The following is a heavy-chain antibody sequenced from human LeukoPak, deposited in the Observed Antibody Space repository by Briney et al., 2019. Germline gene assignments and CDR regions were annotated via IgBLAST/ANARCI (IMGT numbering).Heavy chain of an antibody. D-gene: IGHD3-22*01. V-gene: IGHV5-51*01. CDR3: ARQDGSGLYYFDY. CDR2: IYPGDSDT. J-gene: IGHJ4*02. CDR1: GYSFRSYW. Sequence: NHGESLKISCKGSGYSFRSYWIGWVRQMPGKGLEWMGIIYPGDSDTRYRPSFQGQVTISVDKSINTAYLQWSSPKASDSAVFYCARQDGSGLYYFDYWGQGTLVTVSS.